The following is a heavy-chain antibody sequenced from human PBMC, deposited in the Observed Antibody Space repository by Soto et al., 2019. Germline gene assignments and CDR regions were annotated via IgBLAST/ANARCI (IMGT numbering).Heavy chain of an antibody. J-gene: IGHJ4*02. CDR3: ASTPAYSSSWPDY. V-gene: IGHV3-33*01. CDR1: GFTFSSYG. D-gene: IGHD6-13*01. Sequence: QVQLVESGGGVVQPGRSLRLSCAASGFTFSSYGMQWVRQAPGKGLEWVAVIWYDGSNKYYADSVKGRFTISRDNSKNTLYLQMNSLRAEDTAVYYCASTPAYSSSWPDYWGQGTLVTVSS. CDR2: IWYDGSNK.